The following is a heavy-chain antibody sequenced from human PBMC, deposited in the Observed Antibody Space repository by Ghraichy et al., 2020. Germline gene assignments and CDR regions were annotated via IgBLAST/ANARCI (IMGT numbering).Heavy chain of an antibody. Sequence: SETLSLTCTVSGGSISSYYWSWIRQPAGKGLEWIGRIYAGGSTNYSPSLKSRVTMSVDTSKNQFSLRLSSVTAADTAVYYCARERQGVVVYYYYYGMDVWGQGTTVTVSS. D-gene: IGHD3-22*01. V-gene: IGHV4-4*07. CDR1: GGSISSYY. CDR2: IYAGGST. CDR3: ARERQGVVVYYYYYGMDV. J-gene: IGHJ6*02.